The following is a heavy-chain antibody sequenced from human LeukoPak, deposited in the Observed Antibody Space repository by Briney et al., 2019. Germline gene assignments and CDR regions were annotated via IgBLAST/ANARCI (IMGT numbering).Heavy chain of an antibody. V-gene: IGHV4-59*12. CDR1: GGSISSYY. CDR2: IYYSGST. CDR3: ARRWIRGMDV. D-gene: IGHD2-2*03. J-gene: IGHJ6*02. Sequence: PSETLSLTCTVSGGSISSYYWSWIRQPPGKGLEWIGYIYYSGSTNYNPSLKSRVTISVDTSKNQFSLKLSSVTAADTAVYYCARRWIRGMDVWGQGTTVTVSS.